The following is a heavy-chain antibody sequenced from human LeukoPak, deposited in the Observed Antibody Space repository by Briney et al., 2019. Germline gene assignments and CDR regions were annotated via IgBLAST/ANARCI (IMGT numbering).Heavy chain of an antibody. V-gene: IGHV3-7*01. CDR2: IKQDGSEK. Sequence: GGSLRLSCAASGFTFSSYWMSWVRQAPGKGLKWVAHIKQDGSEKYYVDSVKGRFTISRDNAKNSLYLQMNSLRAEDTAVYYCARGQKPGIAAAVLDYWGQGTLVTVSS. CDR1: GFTFSSYW. J-gene: IGHJ4*02. D-gene: IGHD6-13*01. CDR3: ARGQKPGIAAAVLDY.